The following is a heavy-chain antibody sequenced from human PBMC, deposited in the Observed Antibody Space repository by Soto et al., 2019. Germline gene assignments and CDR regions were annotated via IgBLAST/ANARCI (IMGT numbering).Heavy chain of an antibody. Sequence: GGSLRLSCAASGFTFSNYAMSWVRQAPGKGLEWVSTISGGDSSTFYADSVKGRFTISRDNSKNTLYLHMDGLRAEDTALYYCAKEEGASGNYPFDYWGQGTLVTVSS. V-gene: IGHV3-23*01. J-gene: IGHJ4*02. CDR1: GFTFSNYA. CDR3: AKEEGASGNYPFDY. D-gene: IGHD1-26*01. CDR2: ISGGDSST.